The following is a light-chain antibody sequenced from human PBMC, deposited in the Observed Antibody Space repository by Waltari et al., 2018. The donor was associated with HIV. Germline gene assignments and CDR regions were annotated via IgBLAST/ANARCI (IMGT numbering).Light chain of an antibody. CDR3: GTWDSSLSAGV. Sequence: QSVFTQPPSVSAAPGQKVTISCSGNRSNLRNHFLHWYQQFPGTAPQLLISDTEKRPSGIPERFSGSKSGTSATLGITGLQTGDEAVYYCGTWDSSLSAGVFGGGTKVTVL. CDR2: DTE. CDR1: RSNLRNHF. J-gene: IGLJ3*02. V-gene: IGLV1-51*01.